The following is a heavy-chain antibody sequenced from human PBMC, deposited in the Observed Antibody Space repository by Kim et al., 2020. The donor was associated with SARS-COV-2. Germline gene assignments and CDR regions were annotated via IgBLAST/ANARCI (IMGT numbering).Heavy chain of an antibody. CDR2: ISSSSGKI. J-gene: IGHJ4*02. CDR3: ARDRSLGSTLYYYFEY. V-gene: IGHV3-48*02. D-gene: IGHD6-13*01. CDR1: GFTFSNYA. Sequence: GGSLRLSCAASGFTFSNYAINWVRQAPGKGLEWVSYISSSSGKIDYADSVKGRFTISRDNAKNSVYLQMNSLRDEDTAVYYCARDRSLGSTLYYYFEYWGQGALVDVSS.